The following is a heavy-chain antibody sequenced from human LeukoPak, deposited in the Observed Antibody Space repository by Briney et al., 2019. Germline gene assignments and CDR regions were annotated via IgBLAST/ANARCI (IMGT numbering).Heavy chain of an antibody. CDR1: GYSFADYY. CDR2: IKPNSGGT. CDR3: ARDRSGSYHRHFDY. D-gene: IGHD3-10*01. Sequence: ASVKVSRKASGYSFADYYMHWVRQAPGQGLEWMGWIKPNSGGTRSAQKFQGRVTMTRDTSISTAYMELSSLRYDDTAVYYCARDRSGSYHRHFDYWGQGTLVTVSS. J-gene: IGHJ4*02. V-gene: IGHV1-2*02.